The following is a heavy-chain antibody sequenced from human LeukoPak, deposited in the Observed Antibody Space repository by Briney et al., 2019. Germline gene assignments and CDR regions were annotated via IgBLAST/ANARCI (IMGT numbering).Heavy chain of an antibody. V-gene: IGHV3-33*06. CDR3: AKDWARARDYYYYMDV. CDR2: IWYDGSNK. Sequence: GGSLRLSCATSGFTLSSYGMHWVRQAPGKGLEWVAVIWYDGSNKYYADSVKGRFTISRDNSKNTLYLQMNSLRAEDTAVYYCAKDWARARDYYYYMDVWGKGTTVTVSS. CDR1: GFTLSSYG. J-gene: IGHJ6*03. D-gene: IGHD3-16*01.